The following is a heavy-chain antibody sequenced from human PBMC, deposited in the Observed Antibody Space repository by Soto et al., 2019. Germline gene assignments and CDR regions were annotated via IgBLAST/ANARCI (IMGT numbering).Heavy chain of an antibody. CDR3: ARAKVHSWYHYYYYGMDV. CDR1: GGTFSSYA. V-gene: IGHV1-69*06. Sequence: QVQLVQSGAEVKKPGSSVKVSCKASGGTFSSYAISWVRQAPGQGLEWMGGIIPIFGTANYAQKFQGRVTITADKSTSTAYMELSSLRSEDTAVYFCARAKVHSWYHYYYYGMDVWGQGTTVTVSS. J-gene: IGHJ6*02. CDR2: IIPIFGTA. D-gene: IGHD6-13*01.